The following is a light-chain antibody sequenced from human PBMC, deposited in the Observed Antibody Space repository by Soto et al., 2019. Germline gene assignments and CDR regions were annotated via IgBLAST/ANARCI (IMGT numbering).Light chain of an antibody. CDR1: QSVSSSY. CDR3: QQRSYWPPIT. V-gene: IGKV3D-20*02. Sequence: EIVLTHSPGTLSLCPWEIATLSCRASQSVSSSYLAWYQQRPVQAPRLLIYGASSRASGIPDRFSGSGSGTDFTLTINRLEPEDFAVYYCQQRSYWPPITFGQGTRLEIK. J-gene: IGKJ5*01. CDR2: GAS.